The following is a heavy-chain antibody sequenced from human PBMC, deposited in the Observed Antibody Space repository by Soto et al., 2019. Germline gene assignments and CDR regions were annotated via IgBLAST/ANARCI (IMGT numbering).Heavy chain of an antibody. V-gene: IGHV4-39*07. J-gene: IGHJ6*02. CDR3: ARGRLDAGFYYYGMDV. D-gene: IGHD2-2*01. CDR2: FFIGGNT. CDR1: GGSIGSSTYY. Sequence: SETLSLTCTVSGGSIGSSTYYWGWMRQPPGKGLEWIASFFIGGNTYYNPSLKSRVTISVDTSKNQFSLKLSSVTAADTAVYYGARGRLDAGFYYYGMDVWGQGTTVT.